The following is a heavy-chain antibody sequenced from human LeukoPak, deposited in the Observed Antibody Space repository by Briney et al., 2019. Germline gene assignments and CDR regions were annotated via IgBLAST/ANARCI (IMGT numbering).Heavy chain of an antibody. D-gene: IGHD3-10*01. CDR3: ARDADYYGSGRPYCMDV. Sequence: SETLSLTCTVSGGSISSYYWSWIRQPPGKGLEWIGYIYYSGSTNYNPSLKSRVTISVDTSKNQFSLKLNSVSAADTAVYYCARDADYYGSGRPYCMDVWGKGTTVTISS. CDR1: GGSISSYY. V-gene: IGHV4-59*01. J-gene: IGHJ6*03. CDR2: IYYSGST.